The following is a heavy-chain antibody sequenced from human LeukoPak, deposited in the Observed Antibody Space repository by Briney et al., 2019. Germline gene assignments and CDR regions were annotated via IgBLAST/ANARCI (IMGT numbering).Heavy chain of an antibody. J-gene: IGHJ5*02. V-gene: IGHV4-39*01. CDR2: IYYSGST. CDR3: ARHVGGSNNWFDP. Sequence: PSETLSLTCTVSGGSISSSSYYWGWIRQPPGKGLEWIGSIYYSGSTYYNPSLKSRVTISVDTSKNQFSLKLSSVTAADTAVYYCARHVGGSNNWFDPWGQGTLVTVSS. CDR1: GGSISSSSYY. D-gene: IGHD1-26*01.